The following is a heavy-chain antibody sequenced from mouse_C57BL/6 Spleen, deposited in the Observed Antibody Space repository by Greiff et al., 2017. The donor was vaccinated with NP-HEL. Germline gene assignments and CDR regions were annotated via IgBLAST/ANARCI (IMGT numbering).Heavy chain of an antibody. V-gene: IGHV1-43*01. CDR3: TYYYGSSDYFDY. D-gene: IGHD1-1*01. Sequence: VQLQQFGPELVKPGASVKISCKASGYSFTGYYMHWVKQSSEKSLEWIGEINPSTGGTSYNQKFKGKATLTVDKSSSTAYMQLKGLTSEDSAVYYCTYYYGSSDYFDYWGQGTTLTVSS. CDR1: GYSFTGYY. J-gene: IGHJ2*01. CDR2: INPSTGGT.